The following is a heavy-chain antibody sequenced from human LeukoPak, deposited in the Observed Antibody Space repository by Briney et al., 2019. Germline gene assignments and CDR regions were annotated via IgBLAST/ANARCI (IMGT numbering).Heavy chain of an antibody. CDR1: GFTFSSYW. D-gene: IGHD6-13*01. J-gene: IGHJ6*02. CDR2: IWSDGSSK. Sequence: GGSLRLSCAASGFTFSSYWMHWVRQAPGKGLEWVAVIWSDGSSKHYADSVKGRFTISRDNSKNTLYLQMSSLRAEDTALYYCARGQPPSYYDMDVWGQGTTVTVSS. V-gene: IGHV3-33*08. CDR3: ARGQPPSYYDMDV.